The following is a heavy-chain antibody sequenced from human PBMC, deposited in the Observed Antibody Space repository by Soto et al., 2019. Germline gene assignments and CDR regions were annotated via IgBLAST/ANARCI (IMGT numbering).Heavy chain of an antibody. CDR3: ASSRELELRSDWFDP. CDR2: IIPIFGTA. J-gene: IGHJ5*02. Sequence: QVQLVQSGAEVKKPGSSVKVSCKASGGTFSSYAISWVRQAPGQGLEWMGGIIPIFGTANYAQKCQGRVTITADESTSTAYMELSSLRSEDTAVYYCASSRELELRSDWFDPWGQGTLVTVSS. CDR1: GGTFSSYA. D-gene: IGHD1-7*01. V-gene: IGHV1-69*01.